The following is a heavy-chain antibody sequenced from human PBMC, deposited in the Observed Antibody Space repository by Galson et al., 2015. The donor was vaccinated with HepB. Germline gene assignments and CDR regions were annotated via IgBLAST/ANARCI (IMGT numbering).Heavy chain of an antibody. Sequence: SVKVSCKASGYTFSDYDIVWVRQAAGQGLEWMGWRNPNSGNTGYAQKFRGGVSMTGDSPISTSYMELSGLGSDDTAVYYCARATRVQLLSASWGQGTLVPVSS. CDR2: RNPNSGNT. CDR3: ARATRVQLLSAS. V-gene: IGHV1-8*01. CDR1: GYTFSDYD. D-gene: IGHD3-10*01. J-gene: IGHJ5*02.